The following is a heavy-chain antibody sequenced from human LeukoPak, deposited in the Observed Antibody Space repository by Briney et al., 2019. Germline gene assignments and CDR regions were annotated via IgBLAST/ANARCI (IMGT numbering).Heavy chain of an antibody. D-gene: IGHD2/OR15-2a*01. J-gene: IGHJ4*02. V-gene: IGHV3-53*01. CDR2: IYIGGST. CDR3: ARPGFLSGLEVPFEF. Sequence: GGSLRLSCAASGFTVRSNYMSWVRQAPGKGLEWVSLIYIGGSTSYADSVEGRFTNSRDHSKHTLYLQMNSLRAEDTAVYYCARPGFLSGLEVPFEFWGQGPLVPVSS. CDR1: GFTVRSNY.